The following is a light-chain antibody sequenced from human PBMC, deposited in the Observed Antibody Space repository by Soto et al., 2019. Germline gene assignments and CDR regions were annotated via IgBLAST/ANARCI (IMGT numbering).Light chain of an antibody. V-gene: IGKV3-11*01. Sequence: EIVLTQSPATLSLSPGERAALSCRASQSVSSYLAWYPQKPGQAPRLLIYDASKRAPGIPGRLSGSGSGTDFTLTISSLEAEDFAVYFCQQRSNWPSTVGGGTKVEI. CDR2: DAS. CDR3: QQRSNWPST. J-gene: IGKJ4*01. CDR1: QSVSSY.